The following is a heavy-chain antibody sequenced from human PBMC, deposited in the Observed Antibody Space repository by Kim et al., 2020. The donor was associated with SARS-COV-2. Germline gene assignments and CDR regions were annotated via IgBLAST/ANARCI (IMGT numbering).Heavy chain of an antibody. Sequence: NYAQKFQGRVTMTPDTSTSTAYMELSSLGSDDTAVYYCARVGTTPRYFDLWGRGTLVTVSS. CDR3: ARVGTTPRYFDL. J-gene: IGHJ2*01. D-gene: IGHD2-15*01. V-gene: IGHV1-18*01.